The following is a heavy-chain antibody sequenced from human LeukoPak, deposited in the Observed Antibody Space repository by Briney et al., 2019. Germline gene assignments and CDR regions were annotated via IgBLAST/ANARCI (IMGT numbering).Heavy chain of an antibody. J-gene: IGHJ5*02. D-gene: IGHD6-13*01. V-gene: IGHV4-39*01. CDR3: ASDLIAAGGSTLGS. CDR1: GGSISSNNYF. Sequence: SETLSLTCTVSGGSISSNNYFWGWIRQPPGKGLEWIATISFDRRTYYNPSLTSRVTISVDTSKNQFSLKLSSVTAADTAVYFCASDLIAAGGSTLGSWGQGTLVTVSS. CDR2: ISFDRRT.